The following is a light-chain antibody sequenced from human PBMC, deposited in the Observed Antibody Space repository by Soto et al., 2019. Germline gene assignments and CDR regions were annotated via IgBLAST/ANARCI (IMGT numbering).Light chain of an antibody. J-gene: IGKJ1*01. V-gene: IGKV3-15*01. CDR2: DAS. CDR1: QSVSSN. Sequence: EIVMTQSPATLSVSPGERATLSCRASQSVSSNLGWYQQKPGQAPMLLIYDASTRATGIPARFSGSGSGTEFTLTISSLQSEDFAVYYCQQYNNWPPWTFGQGTKVEIK. CDR3: QQYNNWPPWT.